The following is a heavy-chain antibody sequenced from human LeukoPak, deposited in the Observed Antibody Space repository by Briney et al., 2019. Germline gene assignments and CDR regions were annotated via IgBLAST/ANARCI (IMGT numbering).Heavy chain of an antibody. J-gene: IGHJ4*02. CDR1: GFTFSSYW. V-gene: IGHV3-74*01. CDR3: ARDVAWYCTRASCSYFGF. Sequence: GGSLRLSCVPSGFTFSSYWMHWVRQAPGKGLVWVSRINIDGSTINYADSVKGRFTISRDNAKNTLYLQMNSLRAEDTAVYYCARDVAWYCTRASCSYFGFWGQGTLVTVSS. D-gene: IGHD2-2*01. CDR2: INIDGSTI.